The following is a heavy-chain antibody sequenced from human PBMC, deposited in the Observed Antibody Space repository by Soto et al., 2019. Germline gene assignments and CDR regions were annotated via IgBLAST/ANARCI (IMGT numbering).Heavy chain of an antibody. CDR2: IYHSGST. CDR3: ARVSGSYYYGMDV. CDR1: GGSISSSNW. J-gene: IGHJ6*02. V-gene: IGHV4-4*02. Sequence: SETLSLTCVVSGGSISSSNWWSWVRQPPGKGLEWIGEIYHSGSTNYNPSLKSRVTISVDKPKNQFSLKLSSVTAADTAVYYCARVSGSYYYGMDVWGQGTTVTVSS. D-gene: IGHD1-26*01.